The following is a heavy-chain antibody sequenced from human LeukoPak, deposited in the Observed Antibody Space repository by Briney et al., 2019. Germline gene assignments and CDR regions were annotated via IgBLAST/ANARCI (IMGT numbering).Heavy chain of an antibody. D-gene: IGHD3-3*01. Sequence: GGSLRLSCAASGFTFSSYAMSWVRQAPGKGLEWVSAISGSGGTTYYADSVKGRFTISRDNSKNTLYLQMNSLRAEDTAVYYCAKEIKFLEWLDSSQYFDYWGQGTLVTVSS. CDR1: GFTFSSYA. CDR2: ISGSGGTT. V-gene: IGHV3-23*01. CDR3: AKEIKFLEWLDSSQYFDY. J-gene: IGHJ4*02.